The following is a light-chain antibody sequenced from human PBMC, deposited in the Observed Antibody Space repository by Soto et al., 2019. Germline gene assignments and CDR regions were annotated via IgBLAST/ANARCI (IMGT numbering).Light chain of an antibody. V-gene: IGKV3-20*01. Sequence: EIVLTQSPGTLSLSPGERVTLSCRASQSVNNNYLAWYQQKPGQPPRLLIYGASSRAIGIPDRFSGGGSGTDFTLTISRLEPEDFVVYYCQQYGSSYTFGPGTKVDIK. J-gene: IGKJ3*01. CDR1: QSVNNNY. CDR2: GAS. CDR3: QQYGSSYT.